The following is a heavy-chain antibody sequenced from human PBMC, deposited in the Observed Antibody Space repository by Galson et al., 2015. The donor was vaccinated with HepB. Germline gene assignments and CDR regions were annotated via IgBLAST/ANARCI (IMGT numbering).Heavy chain of an antibody. V-gene: IGHV3-23*01. CDR3: AKSRGLMAYYFDY. CDR1: GFTFSSYA. D-gene: IGHD2-8*01. Sequence: SLRLSCAASGFTFSSYAMSWVRQAPGKGLEWVSAISGSGGSTYYADSVKGRFTISRDNSKNTLYLQMNSLRAEDTSVYYCAKSRGLMAYYFDYWGQGTLVTVSS. CDR2: ISGSGGST. J-gene: IGHJ4*02.